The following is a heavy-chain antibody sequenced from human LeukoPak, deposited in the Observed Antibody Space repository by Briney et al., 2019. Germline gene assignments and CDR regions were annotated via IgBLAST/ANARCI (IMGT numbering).Heavy chain of an antibody. V-gene: IGHV4-61*01. CDR1: GGSVSSGSYY. Sequence: PSETLSLTCTVSGGSVSSGSYYWSWIRQPPGKGLEWIGYIYYSGRTNYNPSLKSRVTISVDTSKNQFSLKLSSVTAADTAVYYCAVMSEWAYYFDYWGQGTLVTVSS. J-gene: IGHJ4*02. CDR2: IYYSGRT. D-gene: IGHD3-16*01. CDR3: AVMSEWAYYFDY.